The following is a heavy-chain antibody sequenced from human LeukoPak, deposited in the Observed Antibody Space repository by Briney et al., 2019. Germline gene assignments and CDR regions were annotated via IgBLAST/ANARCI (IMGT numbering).Heavy chain of an antibody. D-gene: IGHD3-22*01. CDR1: GFTFSSYA. J-gene: IGHJ5*02. CDR2: ISGSGGST. V-gene: IGHV3-23*01. Sequence: GGSLRLSCAASGFTFSSYAMSWVRQAPGKGLEWVSAISGSGGSTYYADSVKGRFTISRDNAKNSLYLQMNSLRAEDTAVYYCARDQEYYYDSSGYPGPWGQGTLVTVSS. CDR3: ARDQEYYYDSSGYPGP.